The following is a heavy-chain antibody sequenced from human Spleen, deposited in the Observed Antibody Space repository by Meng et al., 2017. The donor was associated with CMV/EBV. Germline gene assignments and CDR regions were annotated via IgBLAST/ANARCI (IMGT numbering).Heavy chain of an antibody. CDR1: GDSVSSNSAA. V-gene: IGHV6-1*01. Sequence: QVPLQPSGPGLRDPSQTLSLPWAIPGDSVSSNSAAWNWIRQSPSRGLEWLGRTYYRSKWYNDYAVSVKSRITINPDTSKNQFSLQLNSVTPEDTAVYYCARSGGIAASGWFDPWGQGTLVTVSS. CDR3: ARSGGIAASGWFDP. CDR2: TYYRSKWYN. J-gene: IGHJ5*02. D-gene: IGHD6-13*01.